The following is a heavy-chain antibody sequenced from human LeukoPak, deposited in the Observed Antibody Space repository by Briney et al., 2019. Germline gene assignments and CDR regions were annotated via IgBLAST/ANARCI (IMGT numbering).Heavy chain of an antibody. CDR3: AREGVVVAALDY. Sequence: SGGSLRLSCAASGFTFSSYAMHWVRQAPGKGLEWVAVISYDGSNKYYADSVKGRFTISRDNSKNTLYLQMNSLRAEDTAVYYCAREGVVVAALDYWGQGTLVTVSS. CDR1: GFTFSSYA. CDR2: ISYDGSNK. V-gene: IGHV3-30*04. D-gene: IGHD2-15*01. J-gene: IGHJ4*02.